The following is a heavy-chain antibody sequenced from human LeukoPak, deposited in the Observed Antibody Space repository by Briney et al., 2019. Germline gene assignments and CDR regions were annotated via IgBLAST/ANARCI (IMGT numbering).Heavy chain of an antibody. D-gene: IGHD6-13*01. Sequence: ASVKVSCKASGYTFTAYYIHWMRQAPGQGLEWMGWINPNSGATNYPQKFQGRVTLTRDTSISTAYMEVSRLRSDDTAVYYCARDFGGSSWYSKHYYYYYMDVWGKGTTVTVSS. CDR1: GYTFTAYY. CDR2: INPNSGAT. V-gene: IGHV1-2*02. CDR3: ARDFGGSSWYSKHYYYYYMDV. J-gene: IGHJ6*03.